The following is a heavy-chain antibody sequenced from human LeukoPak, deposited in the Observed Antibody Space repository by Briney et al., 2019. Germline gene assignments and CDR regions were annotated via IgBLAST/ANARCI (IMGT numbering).Heavy chain of an antibody. D-gene: IGHD3-3*01. CDR3: ATKNRDFWSGYPTDYYYYGMDV. CDR1: GYTLTELS. J-gene: IGHJ6*02. V-gene: IGHV1-24*01. Sequence: ASVKVSCKVSGYTLTELSMHWVRQAPGKGLEWTGGFDPEDGETIYAQKFQGRVTMTEDTSTDSAYMELSSLRSEDTAVYYCATKNRDFWSGYPTDYYYYGMDVWGQGTTVTVSS. CDR2: FDPEDGET.